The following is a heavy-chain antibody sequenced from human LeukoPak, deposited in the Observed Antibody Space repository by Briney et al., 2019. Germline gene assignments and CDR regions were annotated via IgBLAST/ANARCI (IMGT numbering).Heavy chain of an antibody. J-gene: IGHJ4*02. CDR1: GFTFSISA. Sequence: PGGSLSLSCAASGFTFSISAMSWVRQASGKGLEWVAGNSDRGDSTHYADSVKGRSTISRDSSKNTLYLQMNSLRGEDTAVYYCAKVPILGYCSGGSCRNFDYWGQGTLVTVSS. V-gene: IGHV3-23*01. D-gene: IGHD2-15*01. CDR3: AKVPILGYCSGGSCRNFDY. CDR2: NSDRGDST.